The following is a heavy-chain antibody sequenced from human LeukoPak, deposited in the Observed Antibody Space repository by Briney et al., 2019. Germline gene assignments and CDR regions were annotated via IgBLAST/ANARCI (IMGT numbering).Heavy chain of an antibody. CDR1: GFTFSNYW. CDR3: ARDPTIFGVVIVPDY. J-gene: IGHJ4*02. V-gene: IGHV3-7*01. Sequence: PGGSLRLSCAASGFTFSNYWMSWVRQAPGKGLEWVANINQDGSGKYYVDSVKGRFTISRDNAKNSLYLQMNSLRAEDTAVYYCARDPTIFGVVIVPDYWGQGTLVTVSS. CDR2: INQDGSGK. D-gene: IGHD3-3*01.